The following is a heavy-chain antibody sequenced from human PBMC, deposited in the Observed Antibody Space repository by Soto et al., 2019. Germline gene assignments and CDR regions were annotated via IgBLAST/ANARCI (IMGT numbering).Heavy chain of an antibody. Sequence: XGFLRLSFEASGFTVSDHYMDWVRQAPGKGLQWVGRTRDKVNSYTTEYAASVKGRFTISRDDSKNSLYLQMNSLRSVDTAVYYCDRVSTDWHNAFDIWGRGTMVTVSS. CDR2: TRDKVNSYTT. CDR3: DRVSTDWHNAFDI. V-gene: IGHV3-72*01. J-gene: IGHJ3*02. D-gene: IGHD3-3*02. CDR1: GFTVSDHY.